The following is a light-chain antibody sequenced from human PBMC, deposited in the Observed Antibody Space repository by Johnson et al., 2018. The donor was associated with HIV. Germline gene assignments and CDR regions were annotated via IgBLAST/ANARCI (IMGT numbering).Light chain of an antibody. J-gene: IGLJ1*01. CDR1: SSNIGNNY. V-gene: IGLV1-51*02. CDR3: GTWDSSLSAYV. Sequence: QPVLTQPPSVSAAPGQKVTISCSGSSSNIGNNYVSWYQQLPGTAPKLLIYENNKRPSGIPDRFSGSKSVTSATLAITGLQTGDEADYYCGTWDSSLSAYVFGTGTKVTVL. CDR2: ENN.